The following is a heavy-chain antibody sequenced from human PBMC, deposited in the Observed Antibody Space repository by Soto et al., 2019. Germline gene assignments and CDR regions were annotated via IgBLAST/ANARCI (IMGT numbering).Heavy chain of an antibody. CDR1: GGSISSGGYY. CDR2: IYYSGTT. J-gene: IGHJ3*02. CDR3: ARDESATDAFDI. V-gene: IGHV4-31*03. D-gene: IGHD5-12*01. Sequence: QVQLQESGPGLVKPSQTLSLTCTVSGGSISSGGYYWSWLRQNPGKGLEWIGYIYYSGTTNYNPSLKSRLTISVDTSKNQFSLKLNAMTAADTAVYYCARDESATDAFDIWGQGTMVTVSS.